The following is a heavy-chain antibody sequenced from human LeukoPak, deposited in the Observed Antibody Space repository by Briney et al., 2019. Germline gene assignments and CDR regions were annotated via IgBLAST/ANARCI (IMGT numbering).Heavy chain of an antibody. CDR3: ARVPMMGVVTARPH. J-gene: IGHJ1*01. V-gene: IGHV3-11*04. CDR1: GFTFTDYY. Sequence: KPGGSLRLSCAASGFTFTDYYMSWVRQAPGKGLEWVSYISSSSSTIYYADSVKGRFTISRDNAKNSLYLQMNSLRAEDTAVYYCARVPMMGVVTARPHWGQGTLVTVSS. D-gene: IGHD2-21*02. CDR2: ISSSSSTI.